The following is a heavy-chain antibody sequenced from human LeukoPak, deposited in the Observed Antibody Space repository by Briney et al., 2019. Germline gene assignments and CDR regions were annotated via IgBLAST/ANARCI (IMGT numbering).Heavy chain of an antibody. CDR1: GFTFNTYA. CDR2: ISYDAVRK. J-gene: IGHJ4*02. V-gene: IGHV3-30*04. Sequence: GGSLRLSCATSGFTFNTYAMHWVRQAPGKGLEWVAFISYDAVRKYYADSVKGRFTISRDSSQNTLFLQMNSLRAEDTAVYHCVRDRTNHYSFDFWGQGALVTVPS. CDR3: VRDRTNHYSFDF. D-gene: IGHD2-15*01.